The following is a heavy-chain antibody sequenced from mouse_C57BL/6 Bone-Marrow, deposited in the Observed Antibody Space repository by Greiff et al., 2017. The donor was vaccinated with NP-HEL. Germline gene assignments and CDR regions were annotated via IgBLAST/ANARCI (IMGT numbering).Heavy chain of an antibody. V-gene: IGHV3-8*01. CDR1: GFSITSDY. Sequence: DVKLQESGPGLAKPSQTLSLTCSVTGFSITSDYWNWIRKFPGNKLEYMGYISYSGSTDYNPSLKSRISINRDTSKNQYYLQLNSVTTEDTATFYCAGRTTVVAKDYFDYWGQGTTLTVSS. D-gene: IGHD1-1*01. CDR3: AGRTTVVAKDYFDY. CDR2: ISYSGST. J-gene: IGHJ2*01.